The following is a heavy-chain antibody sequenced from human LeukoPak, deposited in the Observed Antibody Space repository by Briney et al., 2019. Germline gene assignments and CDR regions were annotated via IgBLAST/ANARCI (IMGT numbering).Heavy chain of an antibody. CDR1: GFTFSSYA. Sequence: GGSLRLSCAASGFTFSSYAMSWVRQAPGKGLEWVSASSSSGGNTYYADSVKGRFTISRDNSKNTLFLQMDSLRAEVTAVYYCAKARGGFCSGGDCYSDAFDIWGQGTMVTVSS. CDR2: SSSSGGNT. CDR3: AKARGGFCSGGDCYSDAFDI. D-gene: IGHD2-15*01. J-gene: IGHJ3*02. V-gene: IGHV3-23*01.